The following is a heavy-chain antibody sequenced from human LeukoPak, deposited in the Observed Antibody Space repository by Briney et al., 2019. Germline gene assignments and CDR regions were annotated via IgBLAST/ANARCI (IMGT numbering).Heavy chain of an antibody. J-gene: IGHJ4*02. CDR3: ARDESSSWYPFDY. V-gene: IGHV3-53*05. CDR2: IYSGGST. D-gene: IGHD6-13*01. Sequence: GGSLRLSCAASGFTVSSNYMSWVRQAPGKGLEWVSVIYSGGSTYYADSVKGRFTISRDNSKNTLYLQMNSLRAEDTAVYYCARDESSSWYPFDYWGQGTLVTVSS. CDR1: GFTVSSNY.